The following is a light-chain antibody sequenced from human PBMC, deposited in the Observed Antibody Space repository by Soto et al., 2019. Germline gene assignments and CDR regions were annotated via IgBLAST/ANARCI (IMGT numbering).Light chain of an antibody. CDR2: GAS. J-gene: IGKJ2*01. CDR1: QSVISSY. Sequence: EIVLTQSPGTLSLSPGERATLSCRASQSVISSYIDWYQQKPGQAPRLLIYGASSRATGIPDRFSGSGSGTDFTLTISRLEPEDFAVYYCQQYGSSPPMYTFGQGTRLEIK. CDR3: QQYGSSPPMYT. V-gene: IGKV3-20*01.